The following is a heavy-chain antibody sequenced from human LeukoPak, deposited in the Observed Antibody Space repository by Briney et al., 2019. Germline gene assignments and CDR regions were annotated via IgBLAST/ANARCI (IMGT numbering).Heavy chain of an antibody. Sequence: GGSLTLSCLASGLTFSSYTMNWVRQAAGKGLEWVSSIRSRSSDIYYVDSVKGRFTIYRDKGKNTVYLQMDSLRAEDTAVYYCERSDWDSYRYMDVWGTGTTVTVSS. J-gene: IGHJ6*03. CDR2: IRSRSSDI. D-gene: IGHD1-26*01. CDR1: GLTFSSYT. CDR3: ERSDWDSYRYMDV. V-gene: IGHV3-21*01.